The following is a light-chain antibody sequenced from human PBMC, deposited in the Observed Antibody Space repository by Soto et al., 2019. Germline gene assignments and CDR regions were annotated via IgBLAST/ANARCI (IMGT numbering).Light chain of an antibody. CDR3: QQYNKWPRT. Sequence: EILMTQSPSTLSVSPWESATLSCRASQSVSSYLAWYQQKPGQAPRLLIYGASTRATGIPARFSGSGSGTEFTLTISSLQSEDFAVYYCQQYNKWPRTFGQGGKVDIK. J-gene: IGKJ1*01. CDR1: QSVSSY. V-gene: IGKV3-15*01. CDR2: GAS.